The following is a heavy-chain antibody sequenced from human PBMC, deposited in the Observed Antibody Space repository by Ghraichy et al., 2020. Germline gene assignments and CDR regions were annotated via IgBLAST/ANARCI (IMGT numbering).Heavy chain of an antibody. Sequence: SETLSLTCTVSGGSISSYYWSWIRQPAGKGLEWIGRIYTSGSTNYNPSLTRRVTMSVDTSKNQFSLKLSSVTAAATAVYYCARDHCSGGSCYSGYYYGMDVWGQGTTGTVSS. D-gene: IGHD2-15*01. J-gene: IGHJ6*02. CDR1: GGSISSYY. CDR3: ARDHCSGGSCYSGYYYGMDV. V-gene: IGHV4-4*07. CDR2: IYTSGST.